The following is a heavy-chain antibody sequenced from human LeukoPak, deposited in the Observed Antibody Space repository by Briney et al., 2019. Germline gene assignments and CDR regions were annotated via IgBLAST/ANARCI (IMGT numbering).Heavy chain of an antibody. CDR1: GFTFSSYA. V-gene: IGHV3-23*01. D-gene: IGHD6-6*01. CDR3: ARHISTSSSRFSDY. Sequence: GGSLRLACAASGFTFSSYAMSWVRQAPGKGLEWVSAISISGENTYYADSVKGRFTISRDTFRNTLYLQMHSLRAEDTAVYYCARHISTSSSRFSDYWGQGTLVTVSS. J-gene: IGHJ4*02. CDR2: ISISGENT.